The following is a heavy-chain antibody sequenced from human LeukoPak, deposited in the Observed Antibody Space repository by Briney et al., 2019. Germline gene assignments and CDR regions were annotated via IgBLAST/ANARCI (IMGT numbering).Heavy chain of an antibody. CDR3: ARDPPYSSIAAREPFDY. CDR2: ISSSSSYI. CDR1: GFTFSSYS. D-gene: IGHD6-6*01. J-gene: IGHJ4*02. V-gene: IGHV3-21*01. Sequence: PGGSLRLSCAASGFTFSSYSMNWVRQAPGKGLEWVSSISSSSSYIYYADSVKGRFTISRDNAKNSLYLQMNSLRAEDTAVYYCARDPPYSSIAAREPFDYWGQGTLVTVSS.